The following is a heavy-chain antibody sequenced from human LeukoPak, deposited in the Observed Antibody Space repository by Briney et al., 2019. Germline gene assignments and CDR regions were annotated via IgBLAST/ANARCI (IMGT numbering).Heavy chain of an antibody. D-gene: IGHD3-10*01. CDR3: AREGRTSGTSWYDP. CDR2: IYHSGGT. CDR1: DYSVTSDHY. Sequence: PSETLSLTCAVSDYSVTSDHYWGWIRLAPGKGLEWIGSIYHSGGTYYNLSLKSRVTISVDTSKDQFSLRLTSVTAADTGIYYCAREGRTSGTSWYDPWGQGTRVTVSS. J-gene: IGHJ5*02. V-gene: IGHV4-38-2*01.